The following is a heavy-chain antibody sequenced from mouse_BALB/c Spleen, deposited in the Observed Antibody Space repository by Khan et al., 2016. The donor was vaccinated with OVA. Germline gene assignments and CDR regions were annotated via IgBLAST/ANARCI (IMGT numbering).Heavy chain of an antibody. D-gene: IGHD1-2*01. CDR2: ISYSGST. J-gene: IGHJ2*01. Sequence: QLEESGPGLVKPSQTLSLTCTVTGYSITSGYGWNWLRQFPGNILEWMGYISYSGSTNYNPSLKSRISITRDTSKNQFFLQLNSVTTEDTATYYCARTARIKYWGQGTTLTVSS. CDR1: GYSITSGYG. CDR3: ARTARIKY. V-gene: IGHV3-2*02.